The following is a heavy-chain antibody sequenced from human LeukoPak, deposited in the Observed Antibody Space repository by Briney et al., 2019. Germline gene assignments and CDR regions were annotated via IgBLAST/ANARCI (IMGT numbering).Heavy chain of an antibody. J-gene: IGHJ4*02. CDR2: IYTSGST. CDR1: GGSISSYY. V-gene: IGHV4-4*07. D-gene: IGHD3-22*01. Sequence: SETLSLTCTVSGGSISSYYWSWIRQPAGKGLEWIGRIYTSGSTNYNPSLKSRVTMSVDTSKNQFSLKLSSVTAADTAVYYCARALNYDSSGYRVYYLDYWGQGTLVTVSS. CDR3: ARALNYDSSGYRVYYLDY.